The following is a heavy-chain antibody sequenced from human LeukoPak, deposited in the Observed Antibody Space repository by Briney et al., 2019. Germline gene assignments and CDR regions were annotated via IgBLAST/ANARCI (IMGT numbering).Heavy chain of an antibody. V-gene: IGHV3-23*01. CDR2: ISGSGGST. CDR3: AKLNGGSCYSYLDY. D-gene: IGHD2-15*01. CDR1: GFTFSSYA. J-gene: IGHJ4*02. Sequence: PGGSLRLSCAASGFTFSSYAMSWVRQAPGKGLEWVSVISGSGGSTYYADSVKGRFTISRDNSKNTLYLQMNSLRAEDTAVYYCAKLNGGSCYSYLDYRGQGTLVTVSS.